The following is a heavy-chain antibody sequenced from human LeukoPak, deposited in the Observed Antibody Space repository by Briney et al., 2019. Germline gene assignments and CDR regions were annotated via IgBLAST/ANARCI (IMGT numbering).Heavy chain of an antibody. CDR1: GFTSSSYW. J-gene: IGHJ4*02. V-gene: IGHV3-7*01. Sequence: GGSLRLSCAASGFTSSSYWMSWVRQAPGKGLEWVANIKQDGSEEYYVDSVKGRFTISRDNAKNSLYLQMNSLRAEDTAVYYCARSSSGAFDCWGQGTLVTVSS. CDR3: ARSSSGAFDC. D-gene: IGHD6-6*01. CDR2: IKQDGSEE.